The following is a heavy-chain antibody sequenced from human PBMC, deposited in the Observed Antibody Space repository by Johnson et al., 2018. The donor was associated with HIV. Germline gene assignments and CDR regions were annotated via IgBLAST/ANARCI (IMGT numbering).Heavy chain of an antibody. V-gene: IGHV3-9*01. CDR3: AKDRNYGSGSYPDALDI. CDR1: GFTFDDYA. Sequence: VESGGGVVRPGGSLRLSCAASGFTFDDYAMHWVRQAPGEGLAWVSGISWYSGSIGYAYSVKGRFTISRDNATNSLYLQLNSLRAEDTALYYCAKDRNYGSGSYPDALDIWGQGTMVTVSS. CDR2: ISWYSGSI. D-gene: IGHD3-10*01. J-gene: IGHJ3*02.